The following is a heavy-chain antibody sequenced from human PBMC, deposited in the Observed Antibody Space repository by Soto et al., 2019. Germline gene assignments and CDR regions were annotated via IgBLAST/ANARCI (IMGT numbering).Heavy chain of an antibody. CDR3: ARARDYDYHYSGMDV. V-gene: IGHV3-48*03. CDR1: GFTGSSDA. J-gene: IGHJ6*02. CDR2: ISVVGSTK. Sequence: GSLRVSCEAPGFTGSSDAMKWVRQAPGKGLEWVSYISVVGSTKYYADSVKGRFTISRDNAKNSLYLQMKSLRAEDTAVYYCARARDYDYHYSGMDVWGQGTKVTVSS. D-gene: IGHD4-17*01.